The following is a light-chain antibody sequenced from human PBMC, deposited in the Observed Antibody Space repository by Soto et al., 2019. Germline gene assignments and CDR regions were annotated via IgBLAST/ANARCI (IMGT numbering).Light chain of an antibody. CDR2: DAS. V-gene: IGKV1-5*01. CDR3: QQVESYPST. J-gene: IGKJ4*01. Sequence: DIKMTQSPATLSASVGDRAALTCRASQSISSWLAWYQQKPGKAPKLLIYDASSLESGVPSRFSGSGSGTEFTLTISSLQPEDFATYYCQQVESYPSTFGGGTKVDIK. CDR1: QSISSW.